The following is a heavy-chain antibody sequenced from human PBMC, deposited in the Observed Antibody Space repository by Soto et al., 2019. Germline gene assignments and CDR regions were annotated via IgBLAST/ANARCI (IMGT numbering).Heavy chain of an antibody. V-gene: IGHV4-31*03. CDR2: IYYSGST. CDR1: GGSISSGGYY. CDR3: ARVRAYSYGYEDY. Sequence: SETLSLTCTVSGGSISSGGYYWSWIRQHPGKGLEWIGYIYYSGSTYYNPSLKSRVTISVDTSKNQFSLKLSSMAAADTAVYYCARVRAYSYGYEDYWGQGTLVTVSS. D-gene: IGHD5-18*01. J-gene: IGHJ4*02.